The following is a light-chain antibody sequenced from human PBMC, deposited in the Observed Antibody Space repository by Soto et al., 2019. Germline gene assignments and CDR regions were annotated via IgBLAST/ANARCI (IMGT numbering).Light chain of an antibody. V-gene: IGKV1-5*01. CDR2: DAS. CDR1: QSISSW. Sequence: DIQMTQSPSTLSASVGDRVTITCRASQSISSWLAWYQQKPGKAPKLLIYDASSLESGVPSRFSGSGSGTEFTLTISSRQPDDFATYYCQQYSNPTTFGQGTKVEIK. CDR3: QQYSNPTT. J-gene: IGKJ1*01.